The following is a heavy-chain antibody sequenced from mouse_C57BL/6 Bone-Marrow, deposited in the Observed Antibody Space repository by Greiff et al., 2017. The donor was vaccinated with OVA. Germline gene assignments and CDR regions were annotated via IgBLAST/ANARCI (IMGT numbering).Heavy chain of an antibody. D-gene: IGHD1-1*01. J-gene: IGHJ2*01. CDR1: GYTFTNYW. Sequence: VQLQQSGPELVKPGASVKMSCKASGYTFTNYWIGWAKQRPGHGLEWIGDIYPGGGYTNYNEKFKGKATLTADKSSSTAYMQFSSLTSEDSAIYYCARITTVIDYWGQGTTLTVAS. CDR3: ARITTVIDY. V-gene: IGHV1-63*01. CDR2: IYPGGGYT.